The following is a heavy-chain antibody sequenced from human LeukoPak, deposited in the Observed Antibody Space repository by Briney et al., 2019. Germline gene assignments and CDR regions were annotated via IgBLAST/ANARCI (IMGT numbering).Heavy chain of an antibody. V-gene: IGHV1-69*13. CDR1: GGTFSSYA. Sequence: GASVKVSCKASGGTFSSYAISWVRQAPGQGLEWMGGIIPIFGTANYAQKFQGRVTITADESTSTAYMELSSLRSGDTAVYYCAREIVVVAANWFDPWGQGTLVTVSS. J-gene: IGHJ5*02. CDR2: IIPIFGTA. D-gene: IGHD2-15*01. CDR3: AREIVVVAANWFDP.